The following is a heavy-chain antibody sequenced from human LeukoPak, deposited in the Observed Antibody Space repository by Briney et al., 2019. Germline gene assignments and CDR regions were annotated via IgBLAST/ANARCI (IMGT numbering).Heavy chain of an antibody. V-gene: IGHV4-34*01. J-gene: IGHJ4*02. CDR3: ARHAGYSGYGY. CDR2: INHSGST. CDR1: GGSFSGYY. D-gene: IGHD5-12*01. Sequence: SETLSLTCAVYGGSFSGYYWSWIRQPPGKGLEWIGEINHSGSTNYNPSLKSRVTISVDTSKNRFSLKLSSVTAADTAVYYCARHAGYSGYGYWGQGTLVTVSS.